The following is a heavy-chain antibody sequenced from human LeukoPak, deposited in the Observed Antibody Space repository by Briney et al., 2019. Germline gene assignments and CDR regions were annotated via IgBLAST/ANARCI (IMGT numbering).Heavy chain of an antibody. CDR1: GFTFDDYA. CDR3: AKDLIEINYGGNSHSSY. Sequence: GGSLRLSCAASGFTFDDYAMHWVRQVPGRGLEWVSLIIADGGSTSYADSVKGRFTISRDNSKNSLYLQMHSLRTEDTALYYCAKDLIEINYGGNSHSSYWGQGTLVTVSS. D-gene: IGHD4-23*01. V-gene: IGHV3-43*02. CDR2: IIADGGST. J-gene: IGHJ4*02.